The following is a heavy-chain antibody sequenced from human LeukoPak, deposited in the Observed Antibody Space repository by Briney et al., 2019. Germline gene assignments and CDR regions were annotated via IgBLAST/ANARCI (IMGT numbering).Heavy chain of an antibody. CDR3: ARDRRYSGYDYWYYFDY. V-gene: IGHV1-18*01. CDR1: GYTFSNYG. D-gene: IGHD5-12*01. CDR2: ISVYNGNT. Sequence: ASVKVSYKASGYTFSNYGISWVRQAPGQGLEWMGWISVYNGNTNYAQKVQGRVTMTTDTSTNTAYMELRSLRSDDTAVYYCARDRRYSGYDYWYYFDYWGQGTLVTVSS. J-gene: IGHJ4*02.